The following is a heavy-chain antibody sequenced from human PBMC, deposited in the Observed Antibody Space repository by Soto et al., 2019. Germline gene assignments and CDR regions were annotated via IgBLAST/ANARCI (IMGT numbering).Heavy chain of an antibody. V-gene: IGHV4-39*01. J-gene: IGHJ4*02. CDR1: GASITSTTYF. Sequence: SETLSLTCSLSGASITSTTYFWAWIRQPPGKGLEWVGSIYYGGKTHYNPSLKSRTTISVDRSRNQFSLQVSSVTAADTAVYYCAKNLPRTGRFDYWGQGTVVT. CDR2: IYYGGKT. CDR3: AKNLPRTGRFDY.